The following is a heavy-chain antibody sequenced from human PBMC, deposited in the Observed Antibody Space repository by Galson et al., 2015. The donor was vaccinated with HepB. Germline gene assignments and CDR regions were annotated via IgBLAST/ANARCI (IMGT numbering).Heavy chain of an antibody. V-gene: IGHV3-73*01. CDR3: TRHTYPIAAAGTPNYYMDV. D-gene: IGHD6-13*01. Sequence: SLRLSCAASGFTFSGSAMHWVRQASGKGLEWVGRIRSKANSYATAYAASVKGRFTISRDDSKNTAYLQMNSLKTEDTAVYYCTRHTYPIAAAGTPNYYMDVWGKGTTVTVSS. CDR2: IRSKANSYAT. CDR1: GFTFSGSA. J-gene: IGHJ6*03.